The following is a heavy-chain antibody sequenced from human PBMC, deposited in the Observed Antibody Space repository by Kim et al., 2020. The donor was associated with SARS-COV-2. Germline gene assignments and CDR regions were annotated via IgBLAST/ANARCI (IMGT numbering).Heavy chain of an antibody. J-gene: IGHJ4*02. CDR1: GFTFSSYW. CDR3: AKRAYSGGWWYFDY. CDR2: TSGDGSST. V-gene: IGHV3-74*01. Sequence: GGSLRLSCAASGFTFSSYWMHWVREAPGKGLVWVSRTSGDGSSTSYADSVKGRFTISRDNAKNTLYLQMNSLRVEDTAVYYCAKRAYSGGWWYFDYWGQG. D-gene: IGHD6-19*01.